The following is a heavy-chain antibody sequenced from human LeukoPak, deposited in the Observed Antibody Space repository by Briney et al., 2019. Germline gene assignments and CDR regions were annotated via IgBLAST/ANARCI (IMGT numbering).Heavy chain of an antibody. V-gene: IGHV3-30*03. CDR3: ARVSRYRPN. Sequence: GGSLRLSCSVSGFTFKAFRMHWVRQAPGKGLEWVAFISEDGDNDSYADSVKGRFTISRDNYENTLHLQMNSLRSEDTAVYYCARVSRYRPNWGQGTLVTVSP. CDR2: ISEDGDND. J-gene: IGHJ4*02. D-gene: IGHD3-16*02. CDR1: GFTFKAFR.